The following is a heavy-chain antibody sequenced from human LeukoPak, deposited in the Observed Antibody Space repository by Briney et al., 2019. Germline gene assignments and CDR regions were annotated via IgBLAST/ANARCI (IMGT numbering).Heavy chain of an antibody. D-gene: IGHD3-9*01. CDR3: AKDGGILTGYYYPHY. CDR2: IRYDGSNK. V-gene: IGHV3-30*02. CDR1: GFTFSSYG. J-gene: IGHJ4*02. Sequence: GGSLRLSCAASGFTFSSYGMHWVRQAPGKGLEWVAFIRYDGSNKYYADSVKGRFTISRDNSKNTLYLQMNSLRAEDTAVYYCAKDGGILTGYYYPHYWGQGTLVTVSS.